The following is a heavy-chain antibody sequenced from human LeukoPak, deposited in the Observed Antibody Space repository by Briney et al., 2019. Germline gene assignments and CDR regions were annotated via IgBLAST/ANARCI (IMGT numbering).Heavy chain of an antibody. Sequence: PGGSLRLSCAASGFTFSSYGMHWVRQAPGKGLEWVAVISYDGSNKYYADSVKGRFTISRDNSKNTLYLQMSSLRAEDTAVYYCASAAGPFDHWGQGTLVTVSS. CDR3: ASAAGPFDH. D-gene: IGHD6-13*01. CDR1: GFTFSSYG. J-gene: IGHJ4*02. CDR2: ISYDGSNK. V-gene: IGHV3-30*03.